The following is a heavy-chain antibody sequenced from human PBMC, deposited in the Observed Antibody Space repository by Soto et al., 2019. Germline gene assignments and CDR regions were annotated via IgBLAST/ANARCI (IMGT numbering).Heavy chain of an antibody. J-gene: IGHJ4*02. V-gene: IGHV3-21*06. CDR1: GFTFTSYT. D-gene: IGHD6-13*01. Sequence: SGGSLRLSCAASGFTFTSYTMNWVRQAPGKGLEWVSSISSSSDYIYYADSMKGRVTISRDNAKNSLFLDMNSLTGEDTAVYYCARARVYATGPLDFWGQGTLVT. CDR3: ARARVYATGPLDF. CDR2: ISSSSDYI.